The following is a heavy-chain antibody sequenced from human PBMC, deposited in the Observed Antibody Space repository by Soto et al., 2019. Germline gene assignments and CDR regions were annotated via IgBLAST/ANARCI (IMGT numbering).Heavy chain of an antibody. CDR2: IIPIFGTA. D-gene: IGHD1-26*01. Sequence: SVKVSCKASGGTFSSYAISWVRQAPGQGLEWMGGIIPIFGTANYAQKFQGRVTITADESTSTAYMELSSLRSEDTAVYYCARANRRIVGATEGNYYYYYGMDVWGQGTTVTVSS. CDR1: GGTFSSYA. J-gene: IGHJ6*02. V-gene: IGHV1-69*13. CDR3: ARANRRIVGATEGNYYYYYGMDV.